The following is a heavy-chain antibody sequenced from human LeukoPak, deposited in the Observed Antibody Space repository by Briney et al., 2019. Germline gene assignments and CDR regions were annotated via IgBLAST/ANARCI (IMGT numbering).Heavy chain of an antibody. CDR2: ISAYNGNT. Sequence: ASVKVSCKASGYTFTSYGISWVRQAPGQGLEWMGWISAYNGNTNYAQKFQGRVTITRNTSISTAYMELSSLRSEDTAVYYCARVGRRRGSSGYYYPYYYYYYMDVWGKGTTVTVSS. J-gene: IGHJ6*03. D-gene: IGHD3-22*01. CDR3: ARVGRRRGSSGYYYPYYYYYYMDV. V-gene: IGHV1-18*01. CDR1: GYTFTSYG.